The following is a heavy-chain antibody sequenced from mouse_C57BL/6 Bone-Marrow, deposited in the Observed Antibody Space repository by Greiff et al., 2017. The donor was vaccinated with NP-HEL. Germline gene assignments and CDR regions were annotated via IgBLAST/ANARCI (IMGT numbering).Heavy chain of an antibody. CDR3: APIYYDYP. Sequence: EVKLMESGGDLVKPGGSLKLSCAASGFTFSSYGMSWVRQTPDKRLEWVATISSGGSYTYYPDSVKGRFTISRDNAKNTLYLQMSSLKSEDTAMYYCAPIYYDYPWGQGTLVTVSA. CDR1: GFTFSSYG. CDR2: ISSGGSYT. J-gene: IGHJ3*01. D-gene: IGHD2-4*01. V-gene: IGHV5-6*01.